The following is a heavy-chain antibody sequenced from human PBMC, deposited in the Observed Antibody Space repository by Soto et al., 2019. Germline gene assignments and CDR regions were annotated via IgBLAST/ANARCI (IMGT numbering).Heavy chain of an antibody. V-gene: IGHV1-3*01. Sequence: GPSVKVSCKASGYTFTSYAMHWVRQAPGQRLEWMGWINAGNGNTKYSQKFQGRVTITRDTSASTAYMELSSLRSEDTAVYYCARDIVATLFYYYGMDVWGQGTTVTVSS. CDR3: ARDIVATLFYYYGMDV. CDR1: GYTFTSYA. D-gene: IGHD5-12*01. CDR2: INAGNGNT. J-gene: IGHJ6*02.